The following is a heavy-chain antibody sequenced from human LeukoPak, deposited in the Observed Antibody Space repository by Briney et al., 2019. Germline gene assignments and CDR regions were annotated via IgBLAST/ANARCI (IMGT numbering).Heavy chain of an antibody. CDR3: AAEYCSGGSCYPVWFDP. D-gene: IGHD2-15*01. V-gene: IGHV1-2*02. CDR1: GYTFTGYY. CDR2: INPNSGGT. J-gene: IGHJ5*02. Sequence: ASVKVSFKASGYTFTGYYMHWVRQAPGQGLEWMGWINPNSGGTNYAQKFQGRVTMTRDTSISTAYMELSRLRSDDTAVYYCAAEYCSGGSCYPVWFDPWGQGTLVTVSS.